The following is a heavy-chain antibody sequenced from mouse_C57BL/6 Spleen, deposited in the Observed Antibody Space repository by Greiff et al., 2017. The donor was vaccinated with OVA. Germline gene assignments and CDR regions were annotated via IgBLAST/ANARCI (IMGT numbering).Heavy chain of an antibody. CDR2: IDPSDSYT. Sequence: QVQLQQPGAELVRPGTSVKLSCKASGYTFTSYWMHWVKQRPGQGLEWIGVIDPSDSYTNYNQKFKGKATLTVDTSSSTAYMQLSSLTSEDSAVYYCARSEYYGSSSYFDYWGQGTTLTVSS. D-gene: IGHD1-1*01. V-gene: IGHV1-59*01. CDR1: GYTFTSYW. CDR3: ARSEYYGSSSYFDY. J-gene: IGHJ2*01.